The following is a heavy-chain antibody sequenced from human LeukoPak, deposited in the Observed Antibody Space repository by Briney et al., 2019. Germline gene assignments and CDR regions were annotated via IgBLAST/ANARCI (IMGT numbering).Heavy chain of an antibody. CDR3: ARGTDTKPFWSGYWVDV. J-gene: IGHJ6*02. V-gene: IGHV3-48*01. D-gene: IGHD3-3*01. CDR2: ISSSSSTI. CDR1: GFTFSDYS. Sequence: GGSLRLSCAASGFTFSDYSINWVRQAPGKGLEWVSYISSSSSTIYYADSVKGRFTISRDNAKNSLFLQMSSLTAEDTAVYYCARGTDTKPFWSGYWVDVWGQGTTVTVSS.